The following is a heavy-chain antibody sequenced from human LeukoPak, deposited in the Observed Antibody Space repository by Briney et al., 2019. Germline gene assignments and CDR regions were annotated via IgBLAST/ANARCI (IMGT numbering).Heavy chain of an antibody. V-gene: IGHV2-5*01. D-gene: IGHD6-13*01. CDR1: GFSLSTRGVG. CDR2: IYWNDDK. Sequence: SGPTLVNPPQTLTLTCTFSGFSLSTRGVGVGWIRQPPGKALEWLALIYWNDDKRYSPSLKSRLTITKDTSKNQVVLTMTNMDPVDTATYYCAHTRSYSSRAGTYFDYWGQGTLVTVSS. CDR3: AHTRSYSSRAGTYFDY. J-gene: IGHJ4*02.